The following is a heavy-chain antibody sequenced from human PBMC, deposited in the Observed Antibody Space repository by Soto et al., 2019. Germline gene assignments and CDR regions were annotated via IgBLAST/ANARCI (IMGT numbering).Heavy chain of an antibody. CDR3: ARGPYGGNLFDY. Sequence: SETLSLTCTVSGSTISSGGYSWSWIRQHPGKGLAWIGYIYYSGSTYYNPSLKSRVTLSVDTSKNQFSRKLSSVTAADTAVYYCARGPYGGNLFDYWGQGTLVTVSS. J-gene: IGHJ4*02. CDR2: IYYSGST. V-gene: IGHV4-31*03. CDR1: GSTISSGGYS. D-gene: IGHD4-17*01.